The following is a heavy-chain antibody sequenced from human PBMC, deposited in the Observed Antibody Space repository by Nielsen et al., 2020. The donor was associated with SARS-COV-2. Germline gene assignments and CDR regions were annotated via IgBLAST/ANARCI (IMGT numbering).Heavy chain of an antibody. V-gene: IGHV1-2*06. Sequence: ASVKVSCKASGYTFTGYYMHWVRQAPGQGLEWMGRINPNSGGTNYAQKFQGRVTMTRDTSISTAYMELSRLRSDDTAVYYCARVNGDYFSYYYMDVWGKGTTVTVSS. D-gene: IGHD4-17*01. CDR3: ARVNGDYFSYYYMDV. J-gene: IGHJ6*03. CDR1: GYTFTGYY. CDR2: INPNSGGT.